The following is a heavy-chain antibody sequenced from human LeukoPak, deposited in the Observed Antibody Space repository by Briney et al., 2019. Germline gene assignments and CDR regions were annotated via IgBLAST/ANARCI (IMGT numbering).Heavy chain of an antibody. CDR3: ARLEAGAVTWGGLDL. CDR2: ISSTSSYI. J-gene: IGHJ5*02. D-gene: IGHD6-19*01. V-gene: IGHV3-21*01. CDR1: GFTTSSYS. Sequence: GGSLRLSCVASGFTTSSYSMSRVRQAPGKGLEWVSSISSTSSYIYYADSVKGQFTISRDNAKDSLFLQLNSLRAEDTAMYCCARLEAGAVTWGGLDLWGQGTLVTVSS.